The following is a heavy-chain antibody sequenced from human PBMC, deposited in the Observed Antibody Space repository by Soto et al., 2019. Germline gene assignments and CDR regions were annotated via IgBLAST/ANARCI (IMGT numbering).Heavy chain of an antibody. CDR2: ISTSGSTV. V-gene: IGHV3-48*03. CDR1: RFTFSTYE. J-gene: IGHJ4*02. Sequence: GVSLRLSCAASRFTFSTYEMNWVRQAPGKGLEWVSYISTSGSTVYYADSVKGRFTISRDNTRNSLYLQMNSLRDEDTALYYCVRYCSTTLCNGVATRTFDYWGQGTMVTVSS. D-gene: IGHD2-2*01. CDR3: VRYCSTTLCNGVATRTFDY.